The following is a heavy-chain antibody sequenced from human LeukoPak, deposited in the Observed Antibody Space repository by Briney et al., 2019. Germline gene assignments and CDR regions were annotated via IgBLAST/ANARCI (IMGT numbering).Heavy chain of an antibody. J-gene: IGHJ3*02. CDR3: ARKANFGYAFDI. CDR2: ISSSSSYI. D-gene: IGHD1-14*01. CDR1: GFTFSSYS. Sequence: GGSLRLSCAASGFTFSSYSMNWVRQAPGKGLEWVSSISSSSSYIYYADSVKGRFTISRDNAKNSLYLQMNSLRAEDTAVYYCARKANFGYAFDIWGQGTMVTVPS. V-gene: IGHV3-21*01.